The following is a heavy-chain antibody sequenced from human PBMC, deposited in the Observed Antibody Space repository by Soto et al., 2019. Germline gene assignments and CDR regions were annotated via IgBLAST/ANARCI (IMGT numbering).Heavy chain of an antibody. V-gene: IGHV1-3*01. CDR1: GYTFTSYA. D-gene: IGHD1-26*01. Sequence: QVQLVQSGAEVKKPGASVKVSCKASGYTFTSYAMHWVRQAPGQRLEWMGWINAGNGNTKYSQKFQGRVTITSDTSASTAYMERSSRRSEDTAVYYCARGGSLYWYFDLWGRGTLFTVSS. CDR2: INAGNGNT. J-gene: IGHJ2*01. CDR3: ARGGSLYWYFDL.